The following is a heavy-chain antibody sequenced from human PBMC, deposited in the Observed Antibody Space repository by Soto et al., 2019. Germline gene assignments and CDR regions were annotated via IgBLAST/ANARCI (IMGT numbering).Heavy chain of an antibody. CDR3: ARGRSSYGDYVNWYFDL. CDR2: MNPNSGNT. Sequence: QVQLVQSGAEVKKPGASVKVSCKASGYTFTNYAINWVRQATGQGLEWMGWMNPNSGNTGHAQKFQGRVTMTRNTSISTAYMELSSLRSDDTAVYYCARGRSSYGDYVNWYFDLWGRGTLVTVSS. J-gene: IGHJ2*01. CDR1: GYTFTNYA. D-gene: IGHD4-17*01. V-gene: IGHV1-8*01.